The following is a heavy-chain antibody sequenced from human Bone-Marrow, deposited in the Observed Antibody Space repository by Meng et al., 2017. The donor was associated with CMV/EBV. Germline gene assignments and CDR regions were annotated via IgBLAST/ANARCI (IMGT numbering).Heavy chain of an antibody. Sequence: EIQLVYSGVGLTQPVCSRTLSFAVSWFTVSGNYLSWVRQAPGKGLEWVSAMYSGGTTYYADSVKGRFTISRDNSKNTLYLQMNSLRAEDSAVYYCAGGGSGGYGYYWGQGTLVTVSS. CDR1: WFTVSGNY. J-gene: IGHJ4*02. D-gene: IGHD3-10*01. V-gene: IGHV3-53*01. CDR2: MYSGGTT. CDR3: AGGGSGGYGYY.